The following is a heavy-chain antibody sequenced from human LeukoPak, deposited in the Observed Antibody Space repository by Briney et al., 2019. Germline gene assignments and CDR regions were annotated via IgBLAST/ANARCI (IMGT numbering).Heavy chain of an antibody. J-gene: IGHJ4*02. V-gene: IGHV3-7*01. CDR3: ARVSYGFFDY. CDR1: GFTFSSYW. D-gene: IGHD3-10*01. CDR2: IKQGGSEK. Sequence: GGSLRLSCAASGFTFSSYWMSWVRQAPGKGLEWVANIKQGGSEKYYVDSVKGRFTISRDNAKNSLYLQMNSLRAENTADYYCARVSYGFFDYWGQGTLVTVSS.